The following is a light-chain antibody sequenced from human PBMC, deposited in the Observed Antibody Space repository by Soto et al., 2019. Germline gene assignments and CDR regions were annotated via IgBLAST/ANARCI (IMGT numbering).Light chain of an antibody. CDR2: GTS. V-gene: IGKV1-39*01. J-gene: IGKJ2*01. CDR3: QQSYSTRYT. Sequence: DIQMTQSPSFLSASVGDRVTISCRASQAINTYLNWYQQKPGKAPKLLIYGTSDLQNGVPSRFSGGGSGTDFTLTISSLQPEDFATYYCQQSYSTRYTFGQGTKLEIK. CDR1: QAINTY.